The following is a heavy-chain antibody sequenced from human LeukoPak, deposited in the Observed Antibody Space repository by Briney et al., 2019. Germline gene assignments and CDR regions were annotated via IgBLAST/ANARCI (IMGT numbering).Heavy chain of an antibody. CDR2: IRPDGSNK. Sequence: GGSLRLSCAASGFTFSNYGMHWVRQAPGKGLDWVAFIRPDGSNKYYADSVKGRYTISRDNSKNTLYLQMNSLRAEDTAVYYCASEFRGDSFDYWGQGTLVTVSS. D-gene: IGHD3-16*01. V-gene: IGHV3-30*02. CDR3: ASEFRGDSFDY. CDR1: GFTFSNYG. J-gene: IGHJ4*02.